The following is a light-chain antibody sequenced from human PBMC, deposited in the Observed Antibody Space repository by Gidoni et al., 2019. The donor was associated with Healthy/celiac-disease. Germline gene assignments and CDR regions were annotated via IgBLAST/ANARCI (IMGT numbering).Light chain of an antibody. CDR3: QKYNSAPWT. Sequence: IPMTHSPSSLSASVGDRVTTTFRASQGISNYIAWYQQKPGKVPKLLIYAASTLQAGVPSRFSGSGSGTDFTLTISSLQPEDVATYYCQKYNSAPWTFGQXTKVEIK. CDR1: QGISNY. J-gene: IGKJ1*01. V-gene: IGKV1-27*01. CDR2: AAS.